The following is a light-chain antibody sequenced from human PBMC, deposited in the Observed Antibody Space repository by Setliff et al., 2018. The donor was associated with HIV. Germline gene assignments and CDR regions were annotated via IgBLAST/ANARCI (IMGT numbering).Light chain of an antibody. J-gene: IGLJ1*01. V-gene: IGLV2-14*01. CDR1: SSDVGDFQS. CDR3: SSNTSSSPLYV. CDR2: EIN. Sequence: QSALTQPASVSGSPGQSITISCTGISSDVGDFQSVSWYQQHPGKAPKLMIYEINDRPSGVSNRFSGSKSGNTASLTISRLQAEDEADYFCSSNTSSSPLYVFATGTKGTVL.